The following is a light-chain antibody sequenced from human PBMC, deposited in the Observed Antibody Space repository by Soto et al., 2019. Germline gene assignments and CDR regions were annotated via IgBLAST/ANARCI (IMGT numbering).Light chain of an antibody. V-gene: IGKV3-20*01. CDR3: HQYCISPPVN. Sequence: ENVLTQSPGTLSLSPGERATLSCRASQSVSSSYLAWYQQKPGQAPRLLIYCASISATGIPDRFSGSGSGTDYTLNISRLVPEDFAMYIWHQYCISPPVNFGQGTRLEIK. CDR1: QSVSSSY. CDR2: CAS. J-gene: IGKJ5*01.